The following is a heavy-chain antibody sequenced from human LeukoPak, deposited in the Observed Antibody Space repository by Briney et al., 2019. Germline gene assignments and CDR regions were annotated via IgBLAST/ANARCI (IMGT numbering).Heavy chain of an antibody. J-gene: IGHJ6*03. Sequence: PSETLSLTCAVYGGSFSGYYWSWIRQPLGKGLEWIGEINHSGSTNYNPSLKSRVTISVDTSKNQFSLKLSSVTAADTAVYYCARGHYVATVLGYYYYMDVWGKGTTVTVSS. CDR1: GGSFSGYY. CDR2: INHSGST. V-gene: IGHV4-34*01. CDR3: ARGHYVATVLGYYYYMDV. D-gene: IGHD5-12*01.